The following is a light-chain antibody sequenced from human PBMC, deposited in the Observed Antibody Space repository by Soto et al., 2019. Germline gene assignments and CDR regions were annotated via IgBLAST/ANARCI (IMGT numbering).Light chain of an antibody. J-gene: IGKJ1*01. Sequence: EIVLTQSPGTLSLSPGERATLSCRASQSVSSSYLAWYQQKPGLAPRLLIYGASSRATGIPDRFSGSGSGTDFTLTISRLEPEDLAVYNCQQYDNSPWTFGQGTKVEIK. CDR1: QSVSSSY. CDR3: QQYDNSPWT. V-gene: IGKV3-20*01. CDR2: GAS.